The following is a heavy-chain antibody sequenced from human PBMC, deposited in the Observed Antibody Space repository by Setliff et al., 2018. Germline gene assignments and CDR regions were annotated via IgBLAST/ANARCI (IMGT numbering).Heavy chain of an antibody. CDR3: ARRGGSSWYYLIDY. CDR1: GYTFTSYD. CDR2: MNPNSGNT. J-gene: IGHJ4*02. V-gene: IGHV1-8*02. D-gene: IGHD6-13*01. Sequence: ASVKVSCKASGYTFTSYDINWVRQATGQGLEWMGWMNPNSGNTGYAQKFQGRVTMTRNTSISTAYMDLSSLRFEDTAVYYCARRGGSSWYYLIDYWGQGTLVTVSS.